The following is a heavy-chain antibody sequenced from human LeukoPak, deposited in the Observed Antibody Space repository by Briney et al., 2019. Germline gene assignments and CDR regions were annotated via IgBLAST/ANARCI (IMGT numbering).Heavy chain of an antibody. CDR3: TREWSAYSSSWYLPHREMPDFDY. CDR2: IRSKAYGGTT. D-gene: IGHD6-13*01. V-gene: IGHV3-49*03. CDR1: GFTFGDYA. Sequence: GGSLRLSCTASGFTFGDYAMSWFRQAPGKGLEWVGFIRSKAYGGTTEYAASVKGRFTISRDDSKSIAYLQMNSLKTEDTAVYYCTREWSAYSSSWYLPHREMPDFDYWGQGTLVTVSS. J-gene: IGHJ4*02.